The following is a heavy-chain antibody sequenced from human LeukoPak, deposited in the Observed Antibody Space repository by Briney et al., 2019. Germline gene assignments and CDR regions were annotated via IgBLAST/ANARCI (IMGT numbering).Heavy chain of an antibody. CDR2: ISYDGNNK. Sequence: GGSLRLSCAASGFTFSNAWMSWVRQAPGKGLEWVAIISYDGNNKYYADSVKGRFTISRDNSKNTLYLQMDSLRAEDTALYYCAKAYCSGGSCYSRPLAFDYWGQGTLVTVSS. V-gene: IGHV3-30*18. D-gene: IGHD2-15*01. CDR1: GFTFSNAW. J-gene: IGHJ4*02. CDR3: AKAYCSGGSCYSRPLAFDY.